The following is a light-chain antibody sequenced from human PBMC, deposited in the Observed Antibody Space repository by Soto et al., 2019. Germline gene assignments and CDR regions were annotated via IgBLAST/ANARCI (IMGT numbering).Light chain of an antibody. V-gene: IGKV3-20*01. J-gene: IGKJ1*01. CDR2: GAS. Sequence: EIVLTQSPGTLSLSPGERATLSCRASQSVSNNYLAWYQQKPGQAPRLLIYGASGRATGIPDRFNGSGSGTDFILTISRLEPEDFVVYYCQQYGSSPRTFGQGTKVEIK. CDR1: QSVSNNY. CDR3: QQYGSSPRT.